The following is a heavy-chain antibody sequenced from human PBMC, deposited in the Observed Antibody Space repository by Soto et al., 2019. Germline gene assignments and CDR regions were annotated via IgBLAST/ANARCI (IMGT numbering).Heavy chain of an antibody. CDR1: GYTLRNYA. CDR3: TRDLNGGNPFDY. D-gene: IGHD2-8*01. J-gene: IGHJ4*02. Sequence: QVQLVQSGAEVKKPGASVRVSCKPSGYTLRNYAIHWVRQAAGQSRERLAWIDHGSGRATDSQKVQGRIIVTRDNSATTFYMDLTSLTSEDTALYFCTRDLNGGNPFDYWGQGALVIVSS. V-gene: IGHV1-3*01. CDR2: IDHGSGRA.